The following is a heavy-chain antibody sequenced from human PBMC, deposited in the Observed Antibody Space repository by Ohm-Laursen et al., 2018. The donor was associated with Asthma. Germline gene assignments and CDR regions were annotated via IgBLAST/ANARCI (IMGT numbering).Heavy chain of an antibody. Sequence: SLRLSCTAPGFTFNFHRMSWLRQAPGKGLEWVSTISSDSNYIYYADSVRGRFTVSRDNADNSLFLHLTSLRAEDTAVYYCARVGYSGTPGDYWGQGTLVTVSS. CDR1: GFTFNFHR. V-gene: IGHV3-21*01. J-gene: IGHJ4*02. CDR3: ARVGYSGTPGDY. CDR2: ISSDSNYI. D-gene: IGHD5-12*01.